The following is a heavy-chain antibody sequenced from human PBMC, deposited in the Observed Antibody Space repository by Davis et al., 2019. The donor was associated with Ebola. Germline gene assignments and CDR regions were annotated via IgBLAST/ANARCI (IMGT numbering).Heavy chain of an antibody. V-gene: IGHV3-7*03. J-gene: IGHJ4*02. D-gene: IGHD3-16*01. Sequence: GESLEISCAASGFTFSSYWMSWVRQAPRKGLEWVANIKQDGSEKYYVDSVKGRFTISRDNAKNSLYLQMNSLRAEDTAVYYCATGRWGDYWGQGTLVTVSS. CDR2: IKQDGSEK. CDR3: ATGRWGDY. CDR1: GFTFSSYW.